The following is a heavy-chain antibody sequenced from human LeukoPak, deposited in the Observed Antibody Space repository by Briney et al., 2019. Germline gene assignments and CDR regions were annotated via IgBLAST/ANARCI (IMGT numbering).Heavy chain of an antibody. CDR3: ARPYYGSGSYSDEYFQH. Sequence: SVRVSCKASGGTFSSYAISWVRQAPGQGLEWMGRIIPIFGTANYAQKFQGRVTITTDESTSTAYMELSSLRSEDTAVYYCARPYYGSGSYSDEYFQHWGQGTLVTVSS. CDR1: GGTFSSYA. V-gene: IGHV1-69*05. CDR2: IIPIFGTA. D-gene: IGHD3-10*01. J-gene: IGHJ1*01.